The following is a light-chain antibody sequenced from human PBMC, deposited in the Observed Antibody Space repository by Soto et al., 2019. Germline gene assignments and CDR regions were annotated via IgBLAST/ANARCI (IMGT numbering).Light chain of an antibody. CDR1: SSDVGGYNY. V-gene: IGLV2-14*01. J-gene: IGLJ1*01. Sequence: QSALTQPASVSGSPGQSITISCTGTSSDVGGYNYVSWYQQHPGKAPKLMIYDVSNRASVVSNRFSGSKSGNTASLTISGLQAEDEADYYCSSYTISSTLYVFGTGTKLTVL. CDR3: SSYTISSTLYV. CDR2: DVS.